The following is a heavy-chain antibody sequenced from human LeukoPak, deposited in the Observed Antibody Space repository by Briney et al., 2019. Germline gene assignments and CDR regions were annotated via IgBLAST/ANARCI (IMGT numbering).Heavy chain of an antibody. V-gene: IGHV4-59*01. CDR2: IYYSGST. Sequence: SETLSLTCTVSGGSISSYYWSWIRQPPGKGLEWIGHIYYSGSTNYNPSLKSRVTISVDTSKNQFSLKLSSVTAADTAVYYCARTTEAHSWRTRYYDYYMDVWGKGTTVTVSS. CDR1: GGSISSYY. J-gene: IGHJ6*03. CDR3: ARTTEAHSWRTRYYDYYMDV. D-gene: IGHD6-13*01.